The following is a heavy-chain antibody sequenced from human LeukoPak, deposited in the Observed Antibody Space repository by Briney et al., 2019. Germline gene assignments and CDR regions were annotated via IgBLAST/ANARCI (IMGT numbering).Heavy chain of an antibody. CDR3: ASYSRGINAFDI. CDR1: GYTLTELS. J-gene: IGHJ3*02. CDR2: FEPEDGET. D-gene: IGHD2-15*01. Sequence: ASVKVSCKVSGYTLTELSMHWVRQAPGKGLEWMGGFEPEDGETIYAQKFQGRVTMTEDTSTDTAYMELSSLRSEDTAVYYCASYSRGINAFDIWGQGTMVTVSS. V-gene: IGHV1-24*01.